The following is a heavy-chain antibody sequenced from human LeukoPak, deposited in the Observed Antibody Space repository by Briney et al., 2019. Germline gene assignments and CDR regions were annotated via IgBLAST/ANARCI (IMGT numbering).Heavy chain of an antibody. CDR1: GFTFSNAW. CDR2: IKRKSDGGTT. V-gene: IGHV3-15*01. D-gene: IGHD3-10*01. J-gene: IGHJ5*02. Sequence: GGSLRLSCAASGFTFSNAWMSWIRQAPGKGLEWVGRIKRKSDGGTTDYAAPVKGRFTTSRDDSKNTMYLQMNSLKTEDTAVYYCATDQGYGSGSYYWFDPWGQGTLVTVSS. CDR3: ATDQGYGSGSYYWFDP.